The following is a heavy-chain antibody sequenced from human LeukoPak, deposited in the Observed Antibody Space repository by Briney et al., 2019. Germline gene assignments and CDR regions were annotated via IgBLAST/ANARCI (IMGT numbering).Heavy chain of an antibody. CDR3: ARVPRYGSGSTGGYYYYYYMDV. D-gene: IGHD3-10*01. J-gene: IGHJ6*03. Sequence: NPGGSLRLSCAASGFTFSDYYMSWIRQAPGKGLEWVSYISSSGSTIYYADSVKGRFTISRDNAKNSLYLQMNSLRAEDTAVYYCARVPRYGSGSTGGYYYYYYMDVWGKGTTVTISS. CDR2: ISSSGSTI. V-gene: IGHV3-11*01. CDR1: GFTFSDYY.